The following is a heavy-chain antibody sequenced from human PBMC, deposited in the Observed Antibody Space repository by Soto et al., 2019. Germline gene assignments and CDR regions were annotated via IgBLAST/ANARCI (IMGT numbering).Heavy chain of an antibody. J-gene: IGHJ6*03. D-gene: IGHD3-22*01. CDR2: IYYSGSA. CDR3: AGGGSIVVATRRLMDV. Sequence: SETLSLTCTVSGGSITSNAYYWGWIRQPPGKGLEWLGYIYYSGSASYNPSLKSRVTVSVDTSKNQFSLKLSSVTAADTAVYYCAGGGSIVVATRRLMDVWGKGTTVTVSS. V-gene: IGHV4-39*01. CDR1: GGSITSNAYY.